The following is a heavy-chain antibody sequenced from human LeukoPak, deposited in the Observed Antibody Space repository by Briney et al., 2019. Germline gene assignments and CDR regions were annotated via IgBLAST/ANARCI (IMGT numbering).Heavy chain of an antibody. CDR1: GGSIFGYY. V-gene: IGHV4-4*08. Sequence: PSETLSLTCTVSGGSIFGYYFNWIRQPPGKGLEWIGYIYSNGISSYNPSLRGRGTISIATSKNQFSLRLRSVTAADTAIYYCASRGYYHSSGYYPASGYFDLWGRGTLVTVSS. D-gene: IGHD3-22*01. J-gene: IGHJ2*01. CDR3: ASRGYYHSSGYYPASGYFDL. CDR2: IYSNGIS.